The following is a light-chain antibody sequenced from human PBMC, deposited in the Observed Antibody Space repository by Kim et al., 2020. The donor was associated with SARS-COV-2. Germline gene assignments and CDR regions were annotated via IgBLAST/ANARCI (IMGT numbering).Light chain of an antibody. Sequence: GQPVPSSCPGSNPNLGINTACWYRRLPGTAPQLLIYSDTQRPSGVPGRFSGSKSGTSASLAISGLQSEDEADYYCTAWDDSLNGVLFGGGTQLTVL. V-gene: IGLV1-44*01. CDR1: NPNLGINT. J-gene: IGLJ2*01. CDR2: SDT. CDR3: TAWDDSLNGVL.